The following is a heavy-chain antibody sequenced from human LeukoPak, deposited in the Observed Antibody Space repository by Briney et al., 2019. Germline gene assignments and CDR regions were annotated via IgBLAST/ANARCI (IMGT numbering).Heavy chain of an antibody. CDR3: ARAYSSGWSFDY. D-gene: IGHD6-19*01. CDR1: GFTFSSYA. CDR2: ISYDGSNK. J-gene: IGHJ4*02. Sequence: GGSLRLSCAASGFTFSSYAMHWVRQAPGKGLEWVAVISYDGSNKYYADSVKGRFTISRDNYKNTLDLQMNSLRAEDTAVYYCARAYSSGWSFDYWGQGTLVTVSS. V-gene: IGHV3-30*04.